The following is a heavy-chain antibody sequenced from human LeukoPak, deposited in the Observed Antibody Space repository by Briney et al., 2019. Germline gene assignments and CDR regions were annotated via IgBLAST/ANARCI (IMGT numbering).Heavy chain of an antibody. CDR1: GGSISSCY. Sequence: SETLSLTCTVSGGSISSCYWSWIRQPPGKGLEWIGYIYYSGSTNYNPSLKSRVTISVDTSKNQYSLKLSSVTAADTAVYYCARHAPYYDSSGYYVYYFDYWGQGTLVTVSS. D-gene: IGHD3-22*01. CDR3: ARHAPYYDSSGYYVYYFDY. CDR2: IYYSGST. V-gene: IGHV4-59*08. J-gene: IGHJ4*02.